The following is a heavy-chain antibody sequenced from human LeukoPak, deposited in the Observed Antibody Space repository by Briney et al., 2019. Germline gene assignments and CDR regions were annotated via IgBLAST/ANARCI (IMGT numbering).Heavy chain of an antibody. CDR2: IIPIFGTA. CDR3: ARGQNWNDAFDY. D-gene: IGHD1-1*01. CDR1: GGTFSSYA. Sequence: ASVKVSCKASGGTFSSYAISWVRQAPGQGLEWMGGIIPIFGTANYAQTFQGRVTITADESTSTAYMELSSLRSEDTAVYYCARGQNWNDAFDYWGQGTLVTVSS. V-gene: IGHV1-69*13. J-gene: IGHJ4*02.